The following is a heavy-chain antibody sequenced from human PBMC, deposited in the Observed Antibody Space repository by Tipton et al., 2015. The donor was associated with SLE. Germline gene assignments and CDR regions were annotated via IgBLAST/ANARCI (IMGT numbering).Heavy chain of an antibody. D-gene: IGHD1-1*01. CDR1: GYTFSSFA. CDR3: AKGRDWSYFDY. J-gene: IGHJ4*02. V-gene: IGHV1-18*01. Sequence: QLVQSGAEVKKPGASVKVSCKASGYTFSSFAITWVRQAPGQGLEWMGWITPKNDNTNYAQNLLGRVTMTTDTSTTTAYKELRSLTSDDTAVYYCAKGRDWSYFDYWGQGTLVTVSS. CDR2: ITPKNDNT.